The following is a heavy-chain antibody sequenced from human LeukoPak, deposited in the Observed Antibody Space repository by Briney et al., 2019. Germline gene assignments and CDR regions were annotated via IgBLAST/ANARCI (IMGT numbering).Heavy chain of an antibody. Sequence: PGGSLRLSCAASGFTFSNFAMSWVRQAPGKGLEWVSHISDNSANIYHADSVKGRFTISRDNSKNTLYLQMNSLRAEDTAEYYCAKSFLTTATGTGRAFDIWGQGTMVTVSS. CDR3: AKSFLTTATGTGRAFDI. CDR1: GFTFSNFA. D-gene: IGHD1-1*01. CDR2: ISDNSANI. J-gene: IGHJ3*02. V-gene: IGHV3-23*01.